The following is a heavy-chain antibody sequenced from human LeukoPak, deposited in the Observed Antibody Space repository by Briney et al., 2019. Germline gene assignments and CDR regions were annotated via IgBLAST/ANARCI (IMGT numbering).Heavy chain of an antibody. CDR2: IWYDGSNK. D-gene: IGHD3-22*01. Sequence: PGGSLRLSCAASGFTFSSCGMHWVRQAPGKGLEWVAVIWYDGSNKYHADSVKGRFTISRDNSKNTLYLQMNSLRAEDTAVYYCARDGYYYDSSGYYPFDYWGQGTLVTVSS. CDR1: GFTFSSCG. CDR3: ARDGYYYDSSGYYPFDY. J-gene: IGHJ4*02. V-gene: IGHV3-33*01.